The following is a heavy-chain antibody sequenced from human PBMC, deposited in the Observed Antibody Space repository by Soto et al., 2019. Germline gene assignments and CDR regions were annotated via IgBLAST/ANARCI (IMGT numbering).Heavy chain of an antibody. CDR2: ISRTGGAA. V-gene: IGHV3-23*01. D-gene: IGHD3-16*01. Sequence: EVQLLESGGGLVQPGGSLRLSCAASGFTFDKYAMYWVRQAPGKGLEWASAISRTGGAANYADSVNGRFAVSRDNSKNTLYLQMNSLRAEDTAVYYCAKAYDYIWVMYPRELDYWGQGTLVTVSS. CDR1: GFTFDKYA. CDR3: AKAYDYIWVMYPRELDY. J-gene: IGHJ4*02.